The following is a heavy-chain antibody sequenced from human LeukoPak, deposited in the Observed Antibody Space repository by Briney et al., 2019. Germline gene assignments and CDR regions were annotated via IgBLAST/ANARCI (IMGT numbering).Heavy chain of an antibody. V-gene: IGHV3-30*03. Sequence: GGSLRLSCAASGFTFSSYGMHWVRQAPGKGLEWVAVISYDGSNKYYADSVKGRFTISRDNSKNTLYLQMNSLRAEDTAVYYCASSTSGIAVAGAFDYWGQGTLVTVSS. D-gene: IGHD6-19*01. CDR3: ASSTSGIAVAGAFDY. J-gene: IGHJ4*02. CDR1: GFTFSSYG. CDR2: ISYDGSNK.